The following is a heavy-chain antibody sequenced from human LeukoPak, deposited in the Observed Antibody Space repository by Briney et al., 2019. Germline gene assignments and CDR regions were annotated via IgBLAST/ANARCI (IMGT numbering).Heavy chain of an antibody. Sequence: GGSLRLSCAASGFTISSYGMNWVRQAPGKGLEWVSGISGRAGAGNTYYADSVKGRFTISRDNSKNTLYLQMNSLRAEDTAVYYCASWSSDSVTLGYHDRYFDYWGQGTLVTVSS. D-gene: IGHD2-2*01. CDR3: ASWSSDSVTLGYHDRYFDY. J-gene: IGHJ4*02. CDR2: ISGRAGAGNT. CDR1: GFTISSYG. V-gene: IGHV3-23*01.